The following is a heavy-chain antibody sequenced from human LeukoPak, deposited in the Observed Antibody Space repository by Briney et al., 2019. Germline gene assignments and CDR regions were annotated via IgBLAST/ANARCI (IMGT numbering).Heavy chain of an antibody. CDR1: GGLISSGGYY. Sequence: SQTLSLTCTFSGGLISSGGYYWTWIRQHPGKGLEWIGYIYYSGNTYYNPSLKSRVTISVDTSKNQFSLKLSSVTAADTAVYYCAREGTYGDSEVFDYWGQGTLVTVSS. D-gene: IGHD4-17*01. CDR2: IYYSGNT. J-gene: IGHJ4*02. V-gene: IGHV4-31*03. CDR3: AREGTYGDSEVFDY.